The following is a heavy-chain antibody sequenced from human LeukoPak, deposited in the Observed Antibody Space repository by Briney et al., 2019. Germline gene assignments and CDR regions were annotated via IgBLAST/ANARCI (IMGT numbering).Heavy chain of an antibody. CDR1: GYSFSSYW. V-gene: IGHV5-51*01. CDR3: ARAITMVRGVIPYFDY. D-gene: IGHD3-10*01. J-gene: IGHJ4*02. CDR2: IYPGDSDT. Sequence: GESLKISCRGSGYSFSSYWIAWVRQMPGKGLEWMGIIYPGDSDTRYSPSFQGQVTISADKSISTAYLQWSSLKASDTAMYYCARAITMVRGVIPYFDYWGQGTLVTVSS.